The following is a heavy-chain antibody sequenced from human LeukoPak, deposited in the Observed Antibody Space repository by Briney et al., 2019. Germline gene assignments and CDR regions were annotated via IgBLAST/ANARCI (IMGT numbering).Heavy chain of an antibody. CDR3: ARVGSFCSGYYVN. J-gene: IGHJ4*02. V-gene: IGHV3-23*01. Sequence: GGSLRLSCAASGFTFSSYGMSWVRQAPGKGLEWVSAISGSGGSAYYADSVKGRFTVSRDNAKNTLYLQMNSLRAEDTAVYYCARVGSFCSGYYVNWGQGTLVTVSS. CDR2: ISGSGGSA. D-gene: IGHD3-3*01. CDR1: GFTFSSYG.